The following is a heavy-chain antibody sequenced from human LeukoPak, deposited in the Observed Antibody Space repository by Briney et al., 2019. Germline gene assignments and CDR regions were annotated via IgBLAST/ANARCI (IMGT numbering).Heavy chain of an antibody. D-gene: IGHD1-26*01. J-gene: IGHJ6*03. Sequence: PSETLSLTCTVSGGSISSYYWSWIRQPPGKGLEWIGYIYYSGSTNYNPSPKSRVTISVDTSKNQFSLKLSSVTAADTAVYYCARGGYSGSYYYYYYYMDVWGKGTTVTVSS. CDR3: ARGGYSGSYYYYYYYMDV. CDR2: IYYSGST. CDR1: GGSISSYY. V-gene: IGHV4-59*01.